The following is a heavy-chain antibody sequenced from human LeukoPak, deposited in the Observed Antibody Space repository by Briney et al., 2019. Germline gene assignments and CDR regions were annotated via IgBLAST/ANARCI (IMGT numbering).Heavy chain of an antibody. V-gene: IGHV3-21*01. CDR3: ARHDYGDYLDYYGMDV. CDR2: ISSRSSYI. J-gene: IGHJ6*02. Sequence: GGSLRLACAASGFTFSSYSMNWVRQAPGKGLEWVSSISSRSSYIYYADSVKGRFTISRDNAKNSLYLQMNSLRAEDTAVYYCARHDYGDYLDYYGMDVWGQGTTVTVSS. CDR1: GFTFSSYS. D-gene: IGHD4-17*01.